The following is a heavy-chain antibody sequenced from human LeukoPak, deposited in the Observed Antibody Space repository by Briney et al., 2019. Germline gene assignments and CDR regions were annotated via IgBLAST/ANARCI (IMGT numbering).Heavy chain of an antibody. V-gene: IGHV4-34*01. CDR2: INHSGST. Sequence: PSETLSLTCAVYGGSFSGYYWSWIRQPPGKGLEWIGEINHSGSTNYNPSLKSRVTISVDTSKNQFSLKLSSVTAADTAVYYCARRWDIGVVPAASFDYWGQGTLVTVSS. D-gene: IGHD2-2*01. CDR3: ARRWDIGVVPAASFDY. CDR1: GGSFSGYY. J-gene: IGHJ4*02.